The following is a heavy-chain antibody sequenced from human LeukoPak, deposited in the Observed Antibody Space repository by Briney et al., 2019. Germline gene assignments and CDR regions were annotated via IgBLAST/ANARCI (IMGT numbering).Heavy chain of an antibody. J-gene: IGHJ6*02. CDR1: GGSFSGYY. CDR3: ASSNNYPRNYYYYYGMDV. D-gene: IGHD4-11*01. Sequence: SETLSLTCGVYGGSFSGYYWSWIRQPPGKGLEWIGEINHSGSTNYNPSLKSRVTISVDTSKNQFSLKLSSVTAADTAVYYCASSNNYPRNYYYYYGMDVWGQGTTVTVSS. V-gene: IGHV4-34*01. CDR2: INHSGST.